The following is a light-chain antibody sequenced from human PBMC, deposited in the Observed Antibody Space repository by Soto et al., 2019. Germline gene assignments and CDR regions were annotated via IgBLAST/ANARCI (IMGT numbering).Light chain of an antibody. J-gene: IGKJ2*01. CDR3: QQHGLSPYT. Sequence: EIVLTQSPGTLSLSPGESATVSCRASQDVSGTYLIWLQQKPGQAPRLLIYGASSRATGIPDRFTGSGSVRDFTLSINRVEPEDSAVYYCQQHGLSPYTFGQGPRLEI. CDR2: GAS. V-gene: IGKV3-20*01. CDR1: QDVSGTY.